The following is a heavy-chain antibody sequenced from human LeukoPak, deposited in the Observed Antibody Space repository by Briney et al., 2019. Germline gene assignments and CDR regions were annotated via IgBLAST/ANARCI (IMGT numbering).Heavy chain of an antibody. CDR2: IKSDGRT. J-gene: IGHJ1*01. Sequence: GGSLRLSCAASGLTLSSYWMHWVRQAPGKGLVWVSRIKSDGRTNYADSVKGRFTISRDNAKNTVSLQMNSLRAEDTGVYYCARAPSEIGGYYPEYFRHWGQGTLVIVSS. CDR1: GLTLSSYW. D-gene: IGHD3-22*01. CDR3: ARAPSEIGGYYPEYFRH. V-gene: IGHV3-74*01.